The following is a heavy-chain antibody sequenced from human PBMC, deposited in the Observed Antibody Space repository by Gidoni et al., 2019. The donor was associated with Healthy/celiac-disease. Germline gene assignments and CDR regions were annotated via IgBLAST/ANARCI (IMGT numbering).Heavy chain of an antibody. V-gene: IGHV1-46*01. Sequence: QVQLVQSGAEVKKPGASVTVSCMSSGYTFTSYYIHWVRQPPRQGLEWMGILNPSGGSTSNAQKFQGRDTMTRDTSTSTVYMELSSLRSEDTAVYYCARDGRRDSSGYSPGTWFDPWGQGTLVTVSS. CDR2: LNPSGGST. CDR1: GYTFTSYY. CDR3: ARDGRRDSSGYSPGTWFDP. J-gene: IGHJ5*02. D-gene: IGHD3-22*01.